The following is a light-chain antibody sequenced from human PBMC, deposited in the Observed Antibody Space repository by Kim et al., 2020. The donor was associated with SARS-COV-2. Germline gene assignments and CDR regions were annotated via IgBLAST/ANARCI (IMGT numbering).Light chain of an antibody. V-gene: IGKV3-15*01. CDR3: QHYHDWSPWT. CDR1: QTLNSY. Sequence: SPGERVTLPFRASQTLNSYFAWYQQKPGQAPRLLIYDASTRATDVPARFSGSGSGTEFTLTISSLQSEDCAVYYCQHYHDWSPWTFGQGTKVDIK. CDR2: DAS. J-gene: IGKJ1*01.